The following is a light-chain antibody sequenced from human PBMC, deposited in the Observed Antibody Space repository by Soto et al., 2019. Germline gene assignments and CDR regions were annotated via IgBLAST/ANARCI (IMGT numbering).Light chain of an antibody. Sequence: DIQMPQSPSTLSASVGDRVTITCRASQSISDSLAWYQQKPGKAPDLLISDVSKLERGVASRFIGSGSGTEFTLTISSMQPDDLATYYCQQYHGFSRTFGQGTKVDIK. J-gene: IGKJ1*01. CDR3: QQYHGFSRT. CDR1: QSISDS. CDR2: DVS. V-gene: IGKV1-5*01.